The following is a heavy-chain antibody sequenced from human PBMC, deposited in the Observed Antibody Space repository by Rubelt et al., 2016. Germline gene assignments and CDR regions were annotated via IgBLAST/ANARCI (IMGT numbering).Heavy chain of an antibody. CDR1: GFSFSSSW. D-gene: IGHD2-2*01. V-gene: IGHV3-7*02. CDR2: IKRDGREK. CDR3: ATEGLQAAMTAFDI. J-gene: IGHJ3*02. Sequence: GGSLRLPCAASGFSFSSSWMTWVRQAPGKGLEWVANIKRDGREKNYVDSVKGRFTISRDNAQTSLFLQMNSRRAEETALYYCATEGLQAAMTAFDIWGQGTMVTVSS.